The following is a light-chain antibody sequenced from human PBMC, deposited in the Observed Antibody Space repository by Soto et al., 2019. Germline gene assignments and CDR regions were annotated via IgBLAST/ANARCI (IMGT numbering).Light chain of an antibody. J-gene: IGLJ3*02. CDR2: EVT. V-gene: IGLV2-14*01. Sequence: QSALTQPASVSGAPGQSITISCTGTSCDIGASNSVYWYQQHPQKAPKIILYEVTNRPSGVSDRFSGSKSGNTASLTISGLQVDDAADYYCTSYTVTKSWVFGGGTQLTVL. CDR3: TSYTVTKSWV. CDR1: SCDIGASNS.